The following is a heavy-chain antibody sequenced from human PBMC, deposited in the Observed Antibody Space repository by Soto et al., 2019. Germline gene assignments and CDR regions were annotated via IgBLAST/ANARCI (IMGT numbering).Heavy chain of an antibody. CDR3: ARIASTGRGWDV. D-gene: IGHD6-13*01. Sequence: EVQLVESGGGLVQPGGSLRLSCADSGFTFSSYWRSWVRQAPVKGLEWVGNIKQDGSEKNYVDSVKGRFTISRDNAKNSLYLQMNSLRAEDTAVYYCARIASTGRGWDVWGQGTTVVVSS. CDR2: IKQDGSEK. V-gene: IGHV3-7*01. CDR1: GFTFSSYW. J-gene: IGHJ6*02.